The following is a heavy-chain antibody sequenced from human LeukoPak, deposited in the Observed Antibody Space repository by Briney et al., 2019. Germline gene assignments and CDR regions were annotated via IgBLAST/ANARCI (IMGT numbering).Heavy chain of an antibody. J-gene: IGHJ4*02. CDR3: ARRSTVIRGVLEEAFDY. CDR1: GNNFNNHF. Sequence: GESLKISCKGSGNNFNNHFIGWVRQMPGKGLGWMGIIYPGDSETIYSPSFQGQVTISADKSISTVYLQWSSLEASDTAMYYCARRSTVIRGVLEEAFDYWGQGTLVTVSS. D-gene: IGHD3-10*01. V-gene: IGHV5-51*01. CDR2: IYPGDSET.